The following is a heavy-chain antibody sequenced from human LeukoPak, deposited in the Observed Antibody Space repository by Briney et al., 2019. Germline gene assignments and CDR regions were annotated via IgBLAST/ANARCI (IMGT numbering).Heavy chain of an antibody. Sequence: GGSLRLSCAASGFGLSNYGMHWVRQAPGKGLEWVAVISSDGSNKYIADSVKGRFTISRDNSKNTLYLQMNSLRAEDTAVYYCVKDGYSPPYFDYWGQGTLVTVSS. D-gene: IGHD5-24*01. J-gene: IGHJ4*02. CDR3: VKDGYSPPYFDY. CDR1: GFGLSNYG. CDR2: ISSDGSNK. V-gene: IGHV3-30*18.